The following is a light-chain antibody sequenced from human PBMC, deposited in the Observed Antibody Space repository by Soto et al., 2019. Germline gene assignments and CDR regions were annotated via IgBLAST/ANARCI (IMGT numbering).Light chain of an antibody. Sequence: DIQMTQSPSSLSASVGDRVTITCRASQPIGTYLNWYQQKPGKAPKLLISAASSLQSGVQSRFSGSGSGADFTLTISSLQPEDFATFYCQQNFGTPYTFGQGTKLEI. J-gene: IGKJ2*01. V-gene: IGKV1-39*01. CDR1: QPIGTY. CDR3: QQNFGTPYT. CDR2: AAS.